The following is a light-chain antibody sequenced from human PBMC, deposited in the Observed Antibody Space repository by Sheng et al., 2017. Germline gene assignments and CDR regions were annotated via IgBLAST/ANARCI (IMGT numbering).Light chain of an antibody. J-gene: IGKJ5*01. CDR3: QQRSNWPPST. CDR2: GAS. V-gene: IGKV3-15*01. Sequence: EIVLTQSPATLSLSPGDGATLSCRASQTVSSNLAWYQQKPGQAPRLLIYGASTRATDVPARFTGSGSGTEFTLTINSLQSEDFAVYYCQQRSNWPPSTFGQGTRLEIK. CDR1: QTVSSN.